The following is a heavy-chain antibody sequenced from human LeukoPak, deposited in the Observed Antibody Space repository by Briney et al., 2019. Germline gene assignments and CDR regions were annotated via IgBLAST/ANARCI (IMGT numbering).Heavy chain of an antibody. Sequence: SVKVSCKASGGTFSSYAISWVRPAPGQGVEWMGGIIPIFGTANYAQKFQGRVTITTDESTSTAYMELSSLRSEDTAVYYCARDFPSRAAPAFNWFDPWGQGTLVTVSS. V-gene: IGHV1-69*05. CDR2: IIPIFGTA. CDR1: GGTFSSYA. J-gene: IGHJ5*02. CDR3: ARDFPSRAAPAFNWFDP. D-gene: IGHD2-15*01.